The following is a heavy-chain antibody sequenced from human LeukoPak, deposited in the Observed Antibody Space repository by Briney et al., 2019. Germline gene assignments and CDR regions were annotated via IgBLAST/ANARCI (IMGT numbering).Heavy chain of an antibody. CDR2: IYSGGNT. D-gene: IGHD4-17*01. CDR1: GFTVSSNS. CDR3: ARRAGEYSHPYDY. Sequence: GGSLRLSCTASGFTVSSNSMSWVRQAPGKGLEGVSFIYSGGNTHYSDSVKGRFTISRDNSKNPLYLQMNSLRADDTAVYYCARRAGEYSHPYDYWGQGTLVTVSS. V-gene: IGHV3-53*01. J-gene: IGHJ4*02.